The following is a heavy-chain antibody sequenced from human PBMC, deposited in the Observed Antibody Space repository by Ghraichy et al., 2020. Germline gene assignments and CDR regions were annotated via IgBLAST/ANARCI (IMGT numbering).Heavy chain of an antibody. Sequence: SETLSLTRTVSGGSISSYYWSWIRQPPGKGLEWIGYIYYSGSTNYNPSLKSRVTISVDTSKNQLSLKLSSVTAADTAVYYCAREAQGRFLEWLQPSYYYYYMDVWGKGTTVTVSS. D-gene: IGHD3-3*01. V-gene: IGHV4-59*01. CDR2: IYYSGST. CDR3: AREAQGRFLEWLQPSYYYYYMDV. J-gene: IGHJ6*03. CDR1: GGSISSYY.